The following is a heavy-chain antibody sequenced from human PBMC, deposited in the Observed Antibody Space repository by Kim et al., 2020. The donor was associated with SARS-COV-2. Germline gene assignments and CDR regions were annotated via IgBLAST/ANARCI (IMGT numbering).Heavy chain of an antibody. Sequence: ASVKVSCKASGYTFTSYAMNWVRQAPGQGLEWMGWINTNTGNPTYAQGFTGRFVFSLDTSVSTAYLQISSLKVEDTAVYYCARGSITSLTRWFDPWGQGTLVTVSS. CDR3: ARGSITSLTRWFDP. CDR2: INTNTGNP. D-gene: IGHD3-10*01. J-gene: IGHJ5*02. CDR1: GYTFTSYA. V-gene: IGHV7-4-1*02.